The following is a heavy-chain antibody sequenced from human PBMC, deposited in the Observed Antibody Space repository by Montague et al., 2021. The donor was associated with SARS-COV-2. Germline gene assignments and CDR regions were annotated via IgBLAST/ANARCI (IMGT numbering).Heavy chain of an antibody. CDR2: TYYRSKWYN. V-gene: IGHV6-1*01. J-gene: IGHJ5*02. D-gene: IGHD2-2*01. CDR3: ARDVGVPLAPPYSWFDP. CDR1: GDSVSSNLAT. Sequence: CAISGDSVSSNLATWNWIRQSPSRGLEWLGRTYYRSKWYNDYAESVKSRITIDPDTSKHQFSLHLNSVTAADTAVYYCARDVGVPLAPPYSWFDPWGQGTLVTVSS.